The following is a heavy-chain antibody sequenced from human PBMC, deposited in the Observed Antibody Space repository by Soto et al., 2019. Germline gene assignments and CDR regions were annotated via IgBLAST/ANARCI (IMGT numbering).Heavy chain of an antibody. CDR1: GFTFSSYG. Sequence: GGSLRLSCAASGFTFSSYGMHWVRQAPGKGLEWVAVISYDGSNKYYADSVKGRFTISRDNSKNTLYLQMNSLRGEDTAVYYCAKDRTTGLVFSQYLDYWGQGTLVTVSS. CDR3: AKDRTTGLVFSQYLDY. D-gene: IGHD3-3*02. J-gene: IGHJ4*02. V-gene: IGHV3-30*18. CDR2: ISYDGSNK.